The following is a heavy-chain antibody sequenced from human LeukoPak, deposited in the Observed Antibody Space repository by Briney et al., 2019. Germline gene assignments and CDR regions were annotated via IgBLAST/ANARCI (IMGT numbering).Heavy chain of an antibody. Sequence: XPXXGXXNYAQKFQVRVTITADESTSTAYMELSSLRSEDTAVYYCARGYDILTGYYRDYYYYGMDVWGQGTTVTVSS. CDR2: XPXXGXX. CDR3: ARGYDILTGYYRDYYYYGMDV. V-gene: IGHV1-69*01. D-gene: IGHD3-9*01. J-gene: IGHJ6*02.